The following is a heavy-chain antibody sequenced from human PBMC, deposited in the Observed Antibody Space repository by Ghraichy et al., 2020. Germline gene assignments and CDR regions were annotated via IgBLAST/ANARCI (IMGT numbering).Heavy chain of an antibody. CDR3: ARGGEAAGREDWFDP. J-gene: IGHJ5*02. D-gene: IGHD3-16*01. CDR1: GYTFTGYY. V-gene: IGHV1-2*02. Sequence: ASVKVSCKASGYTFTGYYMHWVRQAPGQGLEWMGWINPNSGGTNYAQKFQGRVTMTRDTSISTAYMELSRLRSDDTAVYYCARGGEAAGREDWFDPWGQGTLVTVSS. CDR2: INPNSGGT.